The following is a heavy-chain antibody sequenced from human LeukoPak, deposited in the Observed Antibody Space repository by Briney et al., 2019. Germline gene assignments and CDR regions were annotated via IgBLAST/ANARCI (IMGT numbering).Heavy chain of an antibody. Sequence: GGSLRLSCAASGFTFSSYWMHWVRQAPGKGLVWVSLIKCDVSSTIYEDSVMGRFTISRDNAKNILYLQMKSLRAEDTAVYYCARGLTIFGVVKDAFDIWGQGTMVTVSS. CDR2: IKCDVSST. CDR3: ARGLTIFGVVKDAFDI. J-gene: IGHJ3*02. D-gene: IGHD3-3*01. V-gene: IGHV3-74*01. CDR1: GFTFSSYW.